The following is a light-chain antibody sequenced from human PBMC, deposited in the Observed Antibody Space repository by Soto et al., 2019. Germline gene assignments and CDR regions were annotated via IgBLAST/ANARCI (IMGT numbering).Light chain of an antibody. Sequence: QSAQTQPPSASGSPGQSVTISCTVASSDVGGYDYVSWYQQHPGKAPKLIIYEVTIRPSGVSDRLSGSKPGNTASLTVSGLQAEDEADYYCSSYTGGNPSYVFGTGTKV. V-gene: IGLV2-8*01. CDR3: SSYTGGNPSYV. CDR2: EVT. J-gene: IGLJ1*01. CDR1: SSDVGGYDY.